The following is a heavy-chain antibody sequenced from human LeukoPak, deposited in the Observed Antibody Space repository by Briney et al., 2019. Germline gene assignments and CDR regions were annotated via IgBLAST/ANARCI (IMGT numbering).Heavy chain of an antibody. CDR1: GYTFTGYF. CDR3: ARDGGGSSWSTYFDY. CDR2: INPNSGGT. J-gene: IGHJ4*02. Sequence: ASVKVSCKASGYTFTGYFMHWVRQAPGQGLEWMGWINPNSGGTNYAQKFQGRVTMTRDTSISTAYMELSRLRSDDTAVYYCARDGGGSSWSTYFDYWGQGTLVTVSS. D-gene: IGHD6-13*01. V-gene: IGHV1-2*02.